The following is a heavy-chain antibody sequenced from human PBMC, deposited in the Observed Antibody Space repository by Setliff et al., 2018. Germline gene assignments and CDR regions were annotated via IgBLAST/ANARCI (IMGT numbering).Heavy chain of an antibody. CDR2: ISWNSGSI. CDR3: ARDRWKVIVNRGDDAFDL. J-gene: IGHJ3*01. Sequence: GGSLRLSCAASGFTFSAAWMTWLRLGPGKGLEWVSGISWNSGSIGYVDSVKGRFTISRDNAKNSLDLQMNNLRDEDTAVYYCARDRWKVIVNRGDDAFDLWGQGTMVTVSS. D-gene: IGHD3-22*01. CDR1: GFTFSAAW. V-gene: IGHV3-48*02.